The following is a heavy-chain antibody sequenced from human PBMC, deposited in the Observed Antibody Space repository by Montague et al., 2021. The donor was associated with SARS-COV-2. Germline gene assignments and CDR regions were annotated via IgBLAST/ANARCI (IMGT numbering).Heavy chain of an antibody. Sequence: SLRLSCAASGFTFSSYEMNWFRQAPGNGLEWVSYISSSGSTIYYADSVKGRFTISRDNAKNSLYLQMNSLRAEDTAIYYCASDSGIEIPDYYYSMDVWGQGTTVTVSS. CDR2: ISSSGSTI. J-gene: IGHJ6*02. D-gene: IGHD5-24*01. CDR3: ASDSGIEIPDYYYSMDV. V-gene: IGHV3-48*03. CDR1: GFTFSSYE.